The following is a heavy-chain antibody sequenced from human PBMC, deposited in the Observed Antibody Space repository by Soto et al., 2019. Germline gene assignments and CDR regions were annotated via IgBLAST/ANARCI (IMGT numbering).Heavy chain of an antibody. CDR1: GFTFSSYA. Sequence: GSLRLSCAASGFTFSSYAMSGVRQAPGKGLEWVSAISGSGGSTYYADSVKGRFTISRDNSKNTLYLQMNSLRAEDTAVYYCAKDIYGDYARYFDPWGKGTLVTVSS. CDR3: AKDIYGDYARYFDP. D-gene: IGHD4-17*01. J-gene: IGHJ5*02. CDR2: ISGSGGST. V-gene: IGHV3-23*01.